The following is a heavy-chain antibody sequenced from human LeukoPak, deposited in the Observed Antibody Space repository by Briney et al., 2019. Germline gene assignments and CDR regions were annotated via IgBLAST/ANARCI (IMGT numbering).Heavy chain of an antibody. J-gene: IGHJ6*03. Sequence: ASVKVSCKASGGTFSSYAISWVRQAPGQGLEWMGWINPNSGGTNYAQKFQGRVTMTRDTSISTAYMELSRLRSDDTAVYYCARDMYSYMDVWGKGTTVTVSS. CDR3: ARDMYSYMDV. CDR2: INPNSGGT. CDR1: GGTFSSYA. D-gene: IGHD1-26*01. V-gene: IGHV1-2*02.